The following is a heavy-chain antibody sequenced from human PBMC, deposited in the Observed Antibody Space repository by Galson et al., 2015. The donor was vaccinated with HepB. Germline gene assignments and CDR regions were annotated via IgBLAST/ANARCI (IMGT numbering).Heavy chain of an antibody. D-gene: IGHD3-22*01. Sequence: SLRLSCAASGFTFSSYSMNWVRQAPGKGLEWVSYISSSSSTIYYADSVKGRFTISRDNAKNSLYLQMNSLRAEDTAVYYCARDPNYYDSSGYPTWGQGTLVTVSS. CDR2: ISSSSSTI. CDR3: ARDPNYYDSSGYPT. J-gene: IGHJ4*02. V-gene: IGHV3-48*01. CDR1: GFTFSSYS.